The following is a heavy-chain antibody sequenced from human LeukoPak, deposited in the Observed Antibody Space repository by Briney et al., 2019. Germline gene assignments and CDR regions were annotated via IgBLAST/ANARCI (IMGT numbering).Heavy chain of an antibody. CDR3: ARESKLFFGETR. J-gene: IGHJ4*02. D-gene: IGHD3-10*01. Sequence: PPETLSLTCTVSGYSISSGYYWGWIRQPPGKGLEWIGSIYYSGSTYYNPSLKSRVTISVDTSKNQFSLKLSSVTAADTAVYYCARESKLFFGETRWGQGTLVTVSS. V-gene: IGHV4-38-2*02. CDR1: GYSISSGYY. CDR2: IYYSGST.